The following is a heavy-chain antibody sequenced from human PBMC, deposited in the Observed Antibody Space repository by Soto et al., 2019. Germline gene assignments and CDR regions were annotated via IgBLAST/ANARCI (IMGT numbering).Heavy chain of an antibody. CDR1: GDTLSNFD. V-gene: IGHV1-8*01. CDR3: ATMIRGLIHWLDP. CDR2: MYPNNGQT. Sequence: QVQLVQSGAEVKRPGASVKVSCKASGDTLSNFDFNWVRQATGQGLEWMGWMYPNNGQTAYARTFQGRVTMTWNSSISTAYTELSSLPSEDKAVYYCATMIRGLIHWLDPWGQGTLFTVSS. D-gene: IGHD3-16*01. J-gene: IGHJ5*02.